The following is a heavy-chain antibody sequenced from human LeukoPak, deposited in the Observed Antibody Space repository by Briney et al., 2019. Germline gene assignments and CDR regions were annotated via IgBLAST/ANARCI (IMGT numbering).Heavy chain of an antibody. Sequence: ASVTVSCKASGYTFTGYYMHWVRQAPGQGLEWMGWINPNSGGTNYAQKFQGRVTMTRDTSISTAYMELSRLRSDDAAVYYCARGGAAAGTFYYYYYMDVWGKGTTVTVSS. CDR3: ARGGAAAGTFYYYYYMDV. J-gene: IGHJ6*03. CDR2: INPNSGGT. CDR1: GYTFTGYY. D-gene: IGHD6-13*01. V-gene: IGHV1-2*02.